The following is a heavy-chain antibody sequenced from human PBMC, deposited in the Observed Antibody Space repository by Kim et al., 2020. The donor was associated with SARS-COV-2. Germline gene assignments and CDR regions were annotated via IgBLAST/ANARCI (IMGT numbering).Heavy chain of an antibody. V-gene: IGHV4-59*08. CDR3: AGGGHYYDSSGYYSI. Sequence: SETLSLTCTVSGGSISSYYWSWIRQPPGKGLEWIGYIYYSGSTNYNPSLKSRVTISVDTSKNQFSLKLSSVTAADTAVYYCAGGGHYYDSSGYYSIWGQGTLVTVSS. J-gene: IGHJ4*02. D-gene: IGHD3-22*01. CDR1: GGSISSYY. CDR2: IYYSGST.